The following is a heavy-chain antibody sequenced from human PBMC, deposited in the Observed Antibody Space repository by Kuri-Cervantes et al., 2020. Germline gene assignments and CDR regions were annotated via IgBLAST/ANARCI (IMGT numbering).Heavy chain of an antibody. CDR1: GYTFTGYY. J-gene: IGHJ4*02. D-gene: IGHD3/OR15-3a*01. CDR2: INPNSGGT. CDR3: ARRYLDGGADY. V-gene: IGHV1-2*04. Sequence: ASVKVSCKASGYTFTGYYMHWVRQAPGQGLEWMGWINPNSGGTNYAQKFQGWATMTRDTSISTAYMELSRLRSDDTAVYYCARRYLDGGADYWGQGTLITVSS.